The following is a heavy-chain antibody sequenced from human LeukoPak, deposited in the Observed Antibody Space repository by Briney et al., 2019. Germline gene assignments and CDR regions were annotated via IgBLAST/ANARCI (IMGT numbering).Heavy chain of an antibody. Sequence: PGGSLRLSCAASGFTFSDYYMSWVRQAPGKGLEWVSAISGSGGSTYYADSVKGRFTISRDNSKNTLYLQMNSLRAEDTAVYYCAKDSNGATDYWGQGTLVTVSS. J-gene: IGHJ4*02. CDR3: AKDSNGATDY. CDR1: GFTFSDYY. V-gene: IGHV3-23*01. D-gene: IGHD1-26*01. CDR2: ISGSGGST.